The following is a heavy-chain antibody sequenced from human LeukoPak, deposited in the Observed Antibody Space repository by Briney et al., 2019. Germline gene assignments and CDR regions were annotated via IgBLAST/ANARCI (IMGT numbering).Heavy chain of an antibody. CDR3: AYNRNFALDN. J-gene: IGHJ4*02. CDR2: IYHSGGA. Sequence: SETLSLTCAISGASIDSHSWWSWVRQPPGKGLEWIGEIYHSGGANYKPSLKSRVTMSVDTSKNHFSLKLTSVTAADTAVYYCAYNRNFALDNWGQGTLVTVSS. D-gene: IGHD1-14*01. CDR1: GASIDSHSW. V-gene: IGHV4/OR15-8*01.